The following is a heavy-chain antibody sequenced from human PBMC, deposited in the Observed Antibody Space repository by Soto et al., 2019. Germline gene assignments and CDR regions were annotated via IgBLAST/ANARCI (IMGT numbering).Heavy chain of an antibody. CDR3: GAQGGGGGY. J-gene: IGHJ4*02. Sequence: EVQLVESGGGLIQPGGSLRLSCAVSGFTVSNNYMSWVRQAPGKGLEGVSVIYSGGYTAYGDSVKGRFTISRDNSKNTLFLQIKSTRPQDAPVFCGGAQGGGGGYWGQGTLVTVSS. V-gene: IGHV3-53*01. D-gene: IGHD3-16*01. CDR2: IYSGGYT. CDR1: GFTVSNNY.